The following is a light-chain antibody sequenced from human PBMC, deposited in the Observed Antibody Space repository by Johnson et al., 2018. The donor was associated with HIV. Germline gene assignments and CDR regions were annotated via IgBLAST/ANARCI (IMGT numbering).Light chain of an antibody. V-gene: IGLV1-51*01. CDR3: GTWDSSLSAYV. CDR2: DNH. J-gene: IGLJ1*01. Sequence: QSVLTQPPSVSAAPGQKVTISCSGSSSNIGNNYVSWYQQLPGTAPKLLIFDNHKRPSGIPDRFSGSKSGTSATLGITGLQTGAEADYYCGTWDSSLSAYVVGTGTKLTVL. CDR1: SSNIGNNY.